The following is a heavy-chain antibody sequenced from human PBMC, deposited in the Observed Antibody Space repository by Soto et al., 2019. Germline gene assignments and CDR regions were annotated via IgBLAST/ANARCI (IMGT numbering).Heavy chain of an antibody. D-gene: IGHD5-18*01. CDR3: AATGYTYGYHFDH. V-gene: IGHV5-10-1*01. J-gene: IGHJ4*02. Sequence: PGESLKISCKGSGYTFTSYWITWVRQMPGKGLEWMGRIDPSDSSTNYSPSFQGHVTISTDKSISTAHLQWSSLKVSDTVMYYCAATGYTYGYHFDHWGQGTQVTVSS. CDR1: GYTFTSYW. CDR2: IDPSDSST.